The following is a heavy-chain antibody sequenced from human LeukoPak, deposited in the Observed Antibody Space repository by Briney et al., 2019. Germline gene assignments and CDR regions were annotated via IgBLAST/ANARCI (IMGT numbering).Heavy chain of an antibody. CDR2: INSDGSST. CDR3: ARVLYSSGWYGGFDY. J-gene: IGHJ4*02. V-gene: IGHV3-74*01. D-gene: IGHD6-19*01. Sequence: GGSLRLSCAASGFTFSSYWMHWVRQAPGKGLVWVSRINSDGSSTSYADFVKGRFTISRDNAKNTLYLQMNSLRAEDTAVYYCARVLYSSGWYGGFDYWGQGTLVTVSS. CDR1: GFTFSSYW.